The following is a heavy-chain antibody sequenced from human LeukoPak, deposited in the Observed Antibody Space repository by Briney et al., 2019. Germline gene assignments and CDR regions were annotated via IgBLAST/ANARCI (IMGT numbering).Heavy chain of an antibody. D-gene: IGHD4-11*01. V-gene: IGHV4-61*02. CDR1: GGSISSGSYY. CDR3: ARVGDYSNYDY. J-gene: IGHJ4*02. Sequence: TPSQTLSLTCTVSGGSISSGSYYWSWIRQPAGKGLEWIGPIYTSGSTNYNPSLKSRVTISVDRSKNQFSLKLSSVTAADTAVYYCARVGDYSNYDYWGQGTLVTVSS. CDR2: IYTSGST.